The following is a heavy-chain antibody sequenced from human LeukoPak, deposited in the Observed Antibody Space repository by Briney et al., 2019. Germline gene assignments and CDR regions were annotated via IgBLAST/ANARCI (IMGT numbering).Heavy chain of an antibody. CDR1: GGSISNYH. CDR3: ARDTGSYSFDY. Sequence: SETLSLTCTVSGGSISNYHWSWVRQPPGKGLEWIGYIFYSGSTNYNPSLKSPLTISVDTSKNQFSLKLSSVTAADTAVYYCARDTGSYSFDYWGQGTLVTVSS. D-gene: IGHD1-26*01. J-gene: IGHJ4*02. V-gene: IGHV4-59*01. CDR2: IFYSGST.